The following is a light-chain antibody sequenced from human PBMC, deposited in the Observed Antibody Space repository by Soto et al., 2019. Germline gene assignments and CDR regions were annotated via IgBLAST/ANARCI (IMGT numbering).Light chain of an antibody. CDR2: GAS. Sequence: EIVLTQSPGTLSLSPWEMATLSCRASQSVSSSYLAWHQQKPGQTPRLLVYGASTRAPGFPARFSGSGSGTDFTLTINRLEPEDFAVYYCQQYDSSPRTFGQGTKVDIK. CDR1: QSVSSSY. V-gene: IGKV3-20*01. CDR3: QQYDSSPRT. J-gene: IGKJ1*01.